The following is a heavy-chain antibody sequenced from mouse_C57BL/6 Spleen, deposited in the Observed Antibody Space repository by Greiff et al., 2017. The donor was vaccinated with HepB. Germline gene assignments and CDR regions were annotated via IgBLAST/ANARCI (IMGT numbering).Heavy chain of an antibody. CDR2: IRNKANGYTT. D-gene: IGHD2-3*01. J-gene: IGHJ2*01. Sequence: EVKLMESGGGLVQPGGSLSLSCAASGFTFTDYYMSWVRQPPGKALEWLGFIRNKANGYTTEYSASVKGRFTISRDNSQSILYLQMNALRAEDSATYYCARSLYDGYWDYWGQGTTLTVSS. V-gene: IGHV7-3*01. CDR3: ARSLYDGYWDY. CDR1: GFTFTDYY.